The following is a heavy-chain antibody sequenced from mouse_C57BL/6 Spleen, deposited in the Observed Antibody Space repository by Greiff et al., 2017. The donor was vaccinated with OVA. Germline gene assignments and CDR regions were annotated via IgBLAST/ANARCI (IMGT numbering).Heavy chain of an antibody. J-gene: IGHJ2*01. CDR1: GYSITSGYY. V-gene: IGHV3-6*01. CDR2: ISYDGSN. D-gene: IGHD2-5*01. Sequence: EVQLQESGPGLVKPSQSLSLTCSVTGYSITSGYYWNWIRQFPGNKLEWMGYISYDGSNNYNPSLKNRISITRDTSKNQFFLKLNSVTTEDTATYYCARDQDSNFFDYWGQGTTLTVSS. CDR3: ARDQDSNFFDY.